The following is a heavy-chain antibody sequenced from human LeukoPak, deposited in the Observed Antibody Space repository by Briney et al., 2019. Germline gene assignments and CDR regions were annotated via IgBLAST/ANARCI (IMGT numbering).Heavy chain of an antibody. CDR2: ISGSGGST. D-gene: IGHD3-22*01. J-gene: IGHJ3*02. CDR1: GFDFSSNW. Sequence: GGSLRLSCAASGFDFSSNWMHWVRQAPGKGLEWVSAISGSGGSTYYADSVKGRFTISRDNSKSTLYLQMNSLRAEDTAVYYCAKFGYYDSSGHDAFDIWGQGTMVTVSS. CDR3: AKFGYYDSSGHDAFDI. V-gene: IGHV3-23*01.